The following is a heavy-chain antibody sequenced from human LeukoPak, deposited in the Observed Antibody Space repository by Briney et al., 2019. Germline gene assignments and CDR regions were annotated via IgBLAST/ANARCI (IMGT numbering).Heavy chain of an antibody. CDR2: ITVSAGST. CDR1: GFTFSSYG. J-gene: IGHJ4*02. Sequence: PGRSLRLSCAASGFTFSSYGMHWVRQAPGKGLEWVSSITVSAGSTYYADSVKGRFTISRDNSKNTLYLQTNTLRAEDTAVYYCAKETPNYSSVDYWGQGTLVTVSS. V-gene: IGHV3-23*01. D-gene: IGHD6-19*01. CDR3: AKETPNYSSVDY.